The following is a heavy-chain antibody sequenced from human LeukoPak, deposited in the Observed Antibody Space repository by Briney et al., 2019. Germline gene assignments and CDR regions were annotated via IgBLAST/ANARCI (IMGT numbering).Heavy chain of an antibody. CDR3: AKDMSEAVDTITLDY. V-gene: IGHV3-9*01. CDR2: ISWNSGSI. J-gene: IGHJ4*02. CDR1: GFTFDDYA. D-gene: IGHD5-12*01. Sequence: PGGSLRLSCAASGFTFDDYAMHWVRQAPGKGLEWVSGISWNSGSIGYADSVKGRFTISRDNAKNSLYLQMNSLRAEDTALYYCAKDMSEAVDTITLDYWGQGTLVTVSS.